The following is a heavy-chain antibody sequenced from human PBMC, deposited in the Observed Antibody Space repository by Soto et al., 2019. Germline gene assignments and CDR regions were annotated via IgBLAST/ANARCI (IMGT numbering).Heavy chain of an antibody. Sequence: EVQLLESGGGLVQPAGSLRLSCAASGFPFSIYTMSWFRQAPGRGLEWLASIYGNGGSTFYSASVKGRFTISRDNSGSTVYLRMTRLTAEDTAIYYCAKDFTPDSRWDIDYWGQGSLVTVSS. CDR1: GFPFSIYT. CDR3: AKDFTPDSRWDIDY. D-gene: IGHD1-26*01. CDR2: IYGNGGST. J-gene: IGHJ4*02. V-gene: IGHV3-23*01.